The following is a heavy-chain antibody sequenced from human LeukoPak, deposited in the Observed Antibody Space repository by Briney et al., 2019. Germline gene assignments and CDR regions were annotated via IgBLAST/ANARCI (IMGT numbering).Heavy chain of an antibody. J-gene: IGHJ4*02. V-gene: IGHV4-30-4*01. CDR3: ARETVAGHFDY. CDR2: IYYSGTT. D-gene: IGHD6-19*01. CDR1: GGSTSSGDYF. Sequence: PSQTLSLTCTVSGGSTSSGDYFWSWIRQPPGKGLVWIGYIYYSGTTYYSPPLKSRVTISVDTSKNQFSLNLKSVSAADTAVYYCARETVAGHFDYWGQGTLVTVSS.